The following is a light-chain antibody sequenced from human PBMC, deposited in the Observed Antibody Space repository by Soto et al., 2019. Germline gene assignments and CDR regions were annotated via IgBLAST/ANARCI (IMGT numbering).Light chain of an antibody. Sequence: QSVLTQPPSVSRTPGQRVTISGAGSSSNIGSNYVYWYQQLPGTAPKLLIYRNNQRPSGVPDRFSGSKSGTSASLAISGLRSEDEADYYCVAWDDSLSGPVFGGGTKLTVL. V-gene: IGLV1-47*01. CDR3: VAWDDSLSGPV. CDR2: RNN. J-gene: IGLJ2*01. CDR1: SSNIGSNY.